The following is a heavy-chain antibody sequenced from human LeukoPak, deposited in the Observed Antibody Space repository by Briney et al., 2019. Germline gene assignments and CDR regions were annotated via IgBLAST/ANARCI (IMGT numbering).Heavy chain of an antibody. CDR2: ISLTGLT. CDR1: GGSISNTNR. D-gene: IGHD2-8*01. V-gene: IGHV4-4*02. CDR3: SRENGAFSPFGY. Sequence: SGTLSPTCGVSGGSISNTNRWSWVRQPPGQGLEWIGEISLTGLTHYNPSLESRVTVSLDKSKNQLSLNLTSVTAADTAVYYCSRENGAFSPFGYWGQGTLVTVLS. J-gene: IGHJ4*02.